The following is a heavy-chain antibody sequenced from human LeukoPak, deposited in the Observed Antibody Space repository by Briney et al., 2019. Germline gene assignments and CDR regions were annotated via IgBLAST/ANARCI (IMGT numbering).Heavy chain of an antibody. J-gene: IGHJ6*03. Sequence: SEXLSXXXXXXXXSISSXCWSWIXQPPGXGLEWIGYIYYSGSTNYNPSLKSRVTISVDTSKNQFSLKLSSVTAADTAVYYCARVDSSSAYYYYYYMDVWGKGTTVTVSS. V-gene: IGHV4-59*01. CDR1: XXSISSXC. CDR3: ARVDSSSAYYYYYYMDV. D-gene: IGHD6-6*01. CDR2: IYYSGST.